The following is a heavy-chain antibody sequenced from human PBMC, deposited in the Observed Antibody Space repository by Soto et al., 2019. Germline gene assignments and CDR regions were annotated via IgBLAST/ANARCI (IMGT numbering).Heavy chain of an antibody. CDR2: ISVNSGST. CDR1: GITFSSYV. D-gene: IGHD3-10*01. Sequence: GGSLRLSCAASGITFSSYVMRWGRQAPGKGLEWVSSISVNSGSTYYADSAKGRFTISRDNSKNTLYLQMNSLRAEDTAVYYCAKEHHSGGDPKIDYWGQGTLVTVSS. V-gene: IGHV3-23*01. J-gene: IGHJ4*02. CDR3: AKEHHSGGDPKIDY.